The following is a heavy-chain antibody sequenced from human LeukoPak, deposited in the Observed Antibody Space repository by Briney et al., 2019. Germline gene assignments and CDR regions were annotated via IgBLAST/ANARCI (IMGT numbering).Heavy chain of an antibody. CDR2: IYTSGST. CDR1: GGSISGYY. Sequence: SETLSLTCTVSGGSISGYYWSRIRQPAGKGLEWIGRIYTSGSTHYNPSIKSRVTMSVDTSKNQFSLKLSSVTAADTAIYYCARIITGTTTAFDIWGRGTMVTVSS. V-gene: IGHV4-4*07. D-gene: IGHD1-7*01. CDR3: ARIITGTTTAFDI. J-gene: IGHJ3*02.